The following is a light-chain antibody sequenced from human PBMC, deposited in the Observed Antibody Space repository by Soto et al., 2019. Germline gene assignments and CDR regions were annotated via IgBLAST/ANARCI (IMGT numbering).Light chain of an antibody. V-gene: IGLV2-8*02. Sequence: QSALTQPPSASKSPGQSVTISCTGTSSDVGGYDYVSWYQQHPGKAPKLIIYEVTKRPSGVPDRFSGSKSGKTASLTVSGLQAEDAADYYCSSYAGTNNVLFGGGTQLTV. CDR2: EVT. CDR1: SSDVGGYDY. CDR3: SSYAGTNNVL. J-gene: IGLJ2*01.